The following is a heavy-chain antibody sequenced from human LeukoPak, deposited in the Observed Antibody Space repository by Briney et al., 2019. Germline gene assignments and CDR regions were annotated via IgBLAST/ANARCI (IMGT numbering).Heavy chain of an antibody. CDR1: GYTFTGYH. CDR3: ASRGQTRRHDYGGRWDAFDI. Sequence: ASVKVSCKASGYTFTGYHMHWVRQAPGQGLEWMGWINPNSGGTNYAQKLQGRVTMTTDTSTSTAYMELRSLRSDDTAVYYCASRGQTRRHDYGGRWDAFDIWGQGTMVTVSS. D-gene: IGHD4-23*01. J-gene: IGHJ3*02. CDR2: INPNSGGT. V-gene: IGHV1-2*02.